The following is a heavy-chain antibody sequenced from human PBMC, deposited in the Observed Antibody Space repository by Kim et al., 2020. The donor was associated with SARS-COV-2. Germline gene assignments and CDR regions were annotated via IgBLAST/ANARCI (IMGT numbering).Heavy chain of an antibody. Sequence: YYADSVKGRFTISRDNSKNTLYLQMNSLRAEDTAVYYCAREYSYGPNFDYWGQGTLVTVSS. V-gene: IGHV3-30*01. CDR3: AREYSYGPNFDY. D-gene: IGHD5-18*01. J-gene: IGHJ4*02.